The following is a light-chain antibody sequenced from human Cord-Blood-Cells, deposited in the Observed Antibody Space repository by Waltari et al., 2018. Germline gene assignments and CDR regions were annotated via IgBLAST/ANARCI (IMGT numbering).Light chain of an antibody. CDR2: DGS. V-gene: IGKV1-5*01. J-gene: IGKJ1*01. CDR1: QSISSW. Sequence: DLQMTQSPSTLSASVGNRVTITCRASQSISSWFAWYQQKPGEAPKLLIYDGSSLESGVPSRFSGSGSGTEFTLTISSLQPDDFATYYCQQYNSYSWTFGQGTKVEIK. CDR3: QQYNSYSWT.